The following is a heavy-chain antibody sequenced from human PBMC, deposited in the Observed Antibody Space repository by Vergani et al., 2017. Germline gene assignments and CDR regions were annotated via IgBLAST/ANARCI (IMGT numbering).Heavy chain of an antibody. J-gene: IGHJ6*03. Sequence: EVQLLESGGGLVQPGGSLRLPCAASGFTFSSYAMSWVRQAPGKGLEWVAAISGSGGRTYYAGAVKGRFTISRENSQNTLYLQMNSLRAEDTAVYYCANRAVSDYSSLLHLCYVVVCGRRTTVALSS. CDR1: GFTFSSYA. CDR3: ANRAVSDYSSLLHLCYVVV. D-gene: IGHD4-17*01. V-gene: IGHV3-23*01. CDR2: ISGSGGRT.